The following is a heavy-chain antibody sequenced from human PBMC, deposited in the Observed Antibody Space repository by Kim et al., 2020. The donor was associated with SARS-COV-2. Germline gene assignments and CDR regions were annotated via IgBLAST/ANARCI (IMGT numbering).Heavy chain of an antibody. J-gene: IGHJ4*01. Sequence: GGSLRLSCAASGFTFSDYAFSWIRQAPGQRLEWVAAISDSGGRTYHADAVKGRFTISRDNSKDTVFLHMNSLRAEDTAVYYCAKSRYGSGKSGLFENWG. CDR1: GFTFSDYA. V-gene: IGHV3-23*01. D-gene: IGHD3-10*01. CDR2: ISDSGGRT. CDR3: AKSRYGSGKSGLFEN.